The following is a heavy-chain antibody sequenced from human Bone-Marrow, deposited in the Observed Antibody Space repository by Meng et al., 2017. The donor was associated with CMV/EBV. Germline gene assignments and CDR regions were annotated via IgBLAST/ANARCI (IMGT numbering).Heavy chain of an antibody. CDR2: ISYSGST. V-gene: IGHV4-59*12. D-gene: IGHD6-19*01. CDR1: GGSISSYY. Sequence: SETLSLTCTVSGGSISSYYWSWIRQPPGKGLEWIGYISYSGSTNYNPSLKSRVTISVDTSKNQFSLKLSSVTAADTAVYYCARVKQWQTKMDVWGQGTTVTVSS. J-gene: IGHJ6*02. CDR3: ARVKQWQTKMDV.